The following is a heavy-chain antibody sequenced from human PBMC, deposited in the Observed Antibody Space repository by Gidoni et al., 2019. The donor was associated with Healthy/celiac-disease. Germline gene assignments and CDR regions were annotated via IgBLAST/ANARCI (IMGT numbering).Heavy chain of an antibody. V-gene: IGHV1-8*01. CDR2: MNPNSGNT. D-gene: IGHD5-18*01. Sequence: QVQLVQSGAEVKKPGASVKVSCKASGYTFTSYDINWVRQATGQGLEWMGWMNPNSGNTGYAQKFQGRVTMTRNTSISTAYMELSSLRSEDTAVYYCARGRYSYGDFPGGVIGMDVWGKGTTVTVSS. J-gene: IGHJ6*03. CDR3: ARGRYSYGDFPGGVIGMDV. CDR1: GYTFTSYD.